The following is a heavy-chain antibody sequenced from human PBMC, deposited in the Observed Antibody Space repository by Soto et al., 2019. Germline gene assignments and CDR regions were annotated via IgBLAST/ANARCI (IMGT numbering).Heavy chain of an antibody. Sequence: PSETLSLTCTVSGGSVTRDSSFWSWIRQPPGKGLEWIGYVYYSGNTNYNPSLKSRVTISVDTSKNQFSLRLSAVTAADTAVYYCARDTDVETEMEDAFDIWGQGIQVTVSS. CDR2: VYYSGNT. V-gene: IGHV4-61*01. CDR3: ARDTDVETEMEDAFDI. J-gene: IGHJ3*02. CDR1: GGSVTRDSSF. D-gene: IGHD1-1*01.